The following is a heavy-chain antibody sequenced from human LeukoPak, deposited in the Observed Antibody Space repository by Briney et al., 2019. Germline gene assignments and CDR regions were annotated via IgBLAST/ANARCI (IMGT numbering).Heavy chain of an antibody. J-gene: IGHJ3*02. V-gene: IGHV3-7*01. CDR1: GFTFSSYW. CDR3: ARGQNTVTTTTCGAFDI. CDR2: IKQDGSEK. D-gene: IGHD4-17*01. Sequence: GGSLRLSCAASGFTFSSYWMSWVRQAPGKGLEWVANIKQDGSEKYYVDSVKGRFTISRDNAKNSLYLQMNSLRAEDTAVYYCARGQNTVTTTTCGAFDIWGQGTMVTASS.